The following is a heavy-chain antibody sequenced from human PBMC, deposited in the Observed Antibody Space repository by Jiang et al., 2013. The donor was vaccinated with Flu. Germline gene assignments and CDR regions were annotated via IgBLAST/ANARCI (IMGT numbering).Heavy chain of an antibody. CDR3: ARGSYYDIFMAYKGWFDP. J-gene: IGHJ5*02. Sequence: VQLVESGGGLVQPGGSLRLSCAASGFSFSSYWMHWVRQAPGKGLVWVSRINSDGSSSAYADSVKGRFSISRDNAKNTLYLQMNSLRPEDTAVYFCARGSYYDIFMAYKGWFDPWGQGTLVTVSS. V-gene: IGHV3-74*01. CDR1: GFSFSSYW. D-gene: IGHD3-9*01. CDR2: INSDGSSS.